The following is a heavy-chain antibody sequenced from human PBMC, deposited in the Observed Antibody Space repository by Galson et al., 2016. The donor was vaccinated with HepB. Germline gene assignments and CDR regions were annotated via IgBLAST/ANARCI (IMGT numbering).Heavy chain of an antibody. J-gene: IGHJ6*02. D-gene: IGHD6-13*01. CDR3: ARGHSSTSSWYKRPNYYTMDV. V-gene: IGHV1-69*13. Sequence: SVKVSCKASGGTSNNYAFSWVRQAPGQGLEWVGTIIPNFGATTYAQKFQGRVVIAADDSTRTASMELSSLRSDDTALYFCARGHSSTSSWYKRPNYYTMDVWGQGTAVTVSS. CDR2: IIPNFGAT. CDR1: GGTSNNYA.